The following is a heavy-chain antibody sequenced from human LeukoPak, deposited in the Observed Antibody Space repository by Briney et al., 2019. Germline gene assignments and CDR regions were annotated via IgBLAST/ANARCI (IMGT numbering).Heavy chain of an antibody. CDR3: ARDMVGDY. D-gene: IGHD3-10*01. J-gene: IGHJ4*02. CDR2: INPNSGGT. V-gene: IGHV1-2*04. CDR1: GYTFTGYY. Sequence: ASVKVSCKASGYTFTGYYMHWVRQAPGQGLEWMGWINPNSGGTNYAQKFQGWVTMTRDTSTSTAYMELRSLRSDDTAVYYCARDMVGDYWGQGTLVTVSS.